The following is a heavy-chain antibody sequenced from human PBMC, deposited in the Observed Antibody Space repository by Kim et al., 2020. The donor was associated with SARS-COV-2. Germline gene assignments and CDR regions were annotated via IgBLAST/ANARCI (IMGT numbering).Heavy chain of an antibody. J-gene: IGHJ3*02. Sequence: SVKVSCKASGGTFSSYAISWVRQAPGQGLEWMGGIISIFGTANYAQKFQGRVTITADESTSTAYMELSSLRSEDTAVYYCAREGQVATIRNAFDIWGQGTMVTVSS. CDR1: GGTFSSYA. CDR2: IISIFGTA. D-gene: IGHD5-12*01. V-gene: IGHV1-69*13. CDR3: AREGQVATIRNAFDI.